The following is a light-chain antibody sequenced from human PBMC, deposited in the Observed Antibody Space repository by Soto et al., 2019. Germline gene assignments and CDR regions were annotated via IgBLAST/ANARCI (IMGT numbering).Light chain of an antibody. CDR3: QEYNNRPPWT. V-gene: IGKV3-15*01. CDR2: ASS. Sequence: EIVMTQSPATLSVSPGERATLSCRASQSIGSNLAWYQQKPGQAPRLVIYASSIRASDFPARFSGSGSGTEFTLTISGLQSDDFAVYYCQEYNNRPPWTFGQGTKVEI. J-gene: IGKJ1*01. CDR1: QSIGSN.